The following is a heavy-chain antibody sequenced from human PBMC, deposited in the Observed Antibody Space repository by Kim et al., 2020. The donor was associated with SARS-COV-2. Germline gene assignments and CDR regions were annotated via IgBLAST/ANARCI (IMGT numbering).Heavy chain of an antibody. Sequence: PSLKSRVTISVDTSKNQFSLKLSSVTAADTAVYYCARDSSSWERYGMDVWGQGTTVTVSS. D-gene: IGHD6-13*01. CDR3: ARDSSSWERYGMDV. V-gene: IGHV4-59*01. J-gene: IGHJ6*02.